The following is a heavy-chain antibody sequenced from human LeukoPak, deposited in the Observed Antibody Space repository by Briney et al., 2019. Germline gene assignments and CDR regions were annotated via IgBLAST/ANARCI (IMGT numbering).Heavy chain of an antibody. V-gene: IGHV4-59*08. D-gene: IGHD2-8*02. CDR3: AGHHPRNTVDF. Sequence: SETLSLTCTVSGGSISSYYWSWIRQPPGKGLEWIAYISDIGSINYNPSLKSRVTISVDTSKNQFSLKVSSVAAADPAVYYGAGHHPRNTVDFWGQGTLVPVSP. CDR2: ISDIGSI. CDR1: GGSISSYY. J-gene: IGHJ4*02.